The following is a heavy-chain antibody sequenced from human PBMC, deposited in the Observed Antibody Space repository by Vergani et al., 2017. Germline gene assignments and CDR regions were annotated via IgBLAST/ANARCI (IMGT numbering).Heavy chain of an antibody. CDR2: IYHSGGA. CDR3: ARTESFILRYFHWAL. J-gene: IGHJ4*02. CDR1: GGSITSSSYD. Sequence: QLHLQESGPGLVKPSETLSLTCTVSGGSITSSSYDWGWIRQPPGEGLEWIGNIYHSGGAYYNPSLQGRVTISVDTSKNQFSLEVTSVTAADTAIYFCARTESFILRYFHWALWGQGTLVTVSS. D-gene: IGHD3-9*01. V-gene: IGHV4-39*01.